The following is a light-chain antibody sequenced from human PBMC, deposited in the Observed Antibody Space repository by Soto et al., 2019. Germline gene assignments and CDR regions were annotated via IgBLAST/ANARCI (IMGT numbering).Light chain of an antibody. J-gene: IGKJ4*01. Sequence: DMEMTQYPSSLSASVGDRVTITCRASQRISNYLNWYQHKPGKVPKLLIYAASSLQSGVPTRFSGSGSGTDFTLTINSLQPEDFATYYCQQSYGTPLTFGGGTKIEIK. CDR2: AAS. CDR3: QQSYGTPLT. V-gene: IGKV1-39*01. CDR1: QRISNY.